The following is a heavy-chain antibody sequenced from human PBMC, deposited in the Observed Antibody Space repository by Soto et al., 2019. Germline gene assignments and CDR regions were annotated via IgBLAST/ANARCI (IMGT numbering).Heavy chain of an antibody. CDR2: ISASGGST. D-gene: IGHD3-3*01. CDR3: AKERRFLEWHYGLDV. Sequence: PGGSLRLSCAASGFTFGTYALSWVRQAPGKGLEWVSSISASGGSTYYVDSVKGRFTISRDNSKNTLYLQMNSLRADDTAVYYCAKERRFLEWHYGLDVWGQGTTVTVSS. V-gene: IGHV3-23*01. J-gene: IGHJ6*02. CDR1: GFTFGTYA.